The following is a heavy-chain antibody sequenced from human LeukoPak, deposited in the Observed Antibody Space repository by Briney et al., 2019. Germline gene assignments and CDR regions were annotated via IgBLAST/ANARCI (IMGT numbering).Heavy chain of an antibody. V-gene: IGHV4-34*01. Sequence: PETLSLTCAVYGGSFSGYYWSWIRQPPGKGLEWIGEINHSGSTNYNPSLKSRVTISVDTSKNQFSLKLSSVTAADTAVYYCARGGILTMVRGVPPRQNDYWGQGTLVTVSS. CDR3: ARGGILTMVRGVPPRQNDY. J-gene: IGHJ4*02. D-gene: IGHD3-10*01. CDR2: INHSGST. CDR1: GGSFSGYY.